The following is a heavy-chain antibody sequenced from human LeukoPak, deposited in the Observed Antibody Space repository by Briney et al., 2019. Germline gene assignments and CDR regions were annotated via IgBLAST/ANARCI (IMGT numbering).Heavy chain of an antibody. CDR3: ARTPELMIVVAPDY. V-gene: IGHV1-18*01. J-gene: IGHJ4*02. CDR1: GYTFTSYD. CDR2: ISAYNGNT. D-gene: IGHD3-22*01. Sequence: GASVKVSCKASGYTFTSYDINWVRQATGQGLEWMGWISAYNGNTNYAQKLQGRVTMTTDTSTSTAYMELRSLRSDDTAVYYCARTPELMIVVAPDYWGQGTLVTVSS.